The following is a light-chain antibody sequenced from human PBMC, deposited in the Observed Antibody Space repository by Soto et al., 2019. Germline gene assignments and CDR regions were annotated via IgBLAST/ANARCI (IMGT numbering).Light chain of an antibody. V-gene: IGLV2-14*01. CDR3: SSYTSSSTGV. CDR1: SSDVGGYNY. CDR2: EVS. J-gene: IGLJ7*01. Sequence: QSALTQPASVSGSPGQSITISCIGTSSDVGGYNYVSWYQQYPGKAPKLMIYEVSNRPSGVSNRFSGSKSGNTASLTISGLQAEDEADYYCSSYTSSSTGVFGGGTQLTVL.